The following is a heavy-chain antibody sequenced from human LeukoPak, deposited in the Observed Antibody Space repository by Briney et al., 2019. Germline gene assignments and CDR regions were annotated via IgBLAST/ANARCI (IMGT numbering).Heavy chain of an antibody. CDR1: GFTFSSYW. CDR3: ARVRFSGFPTRVYFDY. CDR2: IKQDGSEK. V-gene: IGHV3-7*01. Sequence: GGSLRLSCAASGFTFSSYWMSWVRQAPGKGLEWVANIKQDGSEKYYVDSVKGRFTISRDNAKNSLYLQMNSLRAEDTAVYYCARVRFSGFPTRVYFDYWGQGTLVTVSS. J-gene: IGHJ4*02. D-gene: IGHD3-3*02.